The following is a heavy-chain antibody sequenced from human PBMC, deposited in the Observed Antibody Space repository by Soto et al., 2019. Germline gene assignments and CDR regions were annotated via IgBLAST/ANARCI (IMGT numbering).Heavy chain of an antibody. CDR3: ARDRGYSYGYLGYYFDY. CDR2: IWYDGSNK. CDR1: GFTFSSYG. J-gene: IGHJ4*02. D-gene: IGHD5-18*01. V-gene: IGHV3-33*01. Sequence: PGGSLRLSCAASGFTFSSYGMHWVRQAPGKGLEWVAVIWYDGSNKYYADSVKGRFTISRDNSKNTLYLQMNSLRAEDTAVYYCARDRGYSYGYLGYYFDYWGQGTLVTVSS.